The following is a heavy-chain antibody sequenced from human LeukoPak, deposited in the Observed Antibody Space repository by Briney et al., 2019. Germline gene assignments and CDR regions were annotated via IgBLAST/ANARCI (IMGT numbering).Heavy chain of an antibody. CDR2: IYYSGST. D-gene: IGHD5-18*01. CDR3: ATVDTAMGSSYFDY. V-gene: IGHV4-39*01. Sequence: PSETLSLTCTVSGGSISSSSYYWGWIRQPPGKGLEWIGSIYYSGSTYYNPSLKSRVTISVDMSKNQFSLKLSSVTAADTAVYYCATVDTAMGSSYFDYWGQGTLVTVSS. J-gene: IGHJ4*02. CDR1: GGSISSSSYY.